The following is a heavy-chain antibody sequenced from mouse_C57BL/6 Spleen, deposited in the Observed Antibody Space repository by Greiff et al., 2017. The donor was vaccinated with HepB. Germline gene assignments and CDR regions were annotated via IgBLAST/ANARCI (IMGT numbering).Heavy chain of an antibody. CDR3: ARDSYGNYVLAY. CDR2: ISYDGSN. J-gene: IGHJ3*01. V-gene: IGHV3-6*01. D-gene: IGHD2-10*02. Sequence: EVQLQESGPGLVKPSQSLSLTCSVTGYSITSGYYWNWIRQFPGNKLEWMGYISYDGSNNYNPSLKNRISITRDTSKNQFFLKLNSVTTEDTATYYCARDSYGNYVLAYWGQGTLFTVSA. CDR1: GYSITSGYY.